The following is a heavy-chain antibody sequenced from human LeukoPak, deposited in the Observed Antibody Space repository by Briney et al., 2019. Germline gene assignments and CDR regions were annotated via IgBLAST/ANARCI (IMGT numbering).Heavy chain of an antibody. D-gene: IGHD2-2*01. CDR1: GYNFNTYW. CDR3: ARTMGTSTSSTLDY. Sequence: GESLKISCKGSGYNFNTYWVAWVRQMPGKGLEWMGIIHPVDSDIRYSPSFQGQVTISADKSITTAYLQWSSLKASDTAIYYCARTMGTSTSSTLDYWGQGTLVTVSS. J-gene: IGHJ4*02. V-gene: IGHV5-51*01. CDR2: IHPVDSDI.